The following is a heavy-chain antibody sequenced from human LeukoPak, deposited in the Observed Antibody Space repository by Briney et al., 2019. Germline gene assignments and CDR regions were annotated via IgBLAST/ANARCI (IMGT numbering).Heavy chain of an antibody. Sequence: GESLRLSCAASGFTFSTYGMHWVRQAPRQGLEWVAVIWYDGSIKYYADSVKGRFTISRDNSKNTLYLQMNNLRAEDTAVYYCARAVGPFDIWGQGTLVIVSS. CDR2: IWYDGSIK. V-gene: IGHV3-33*01. J-gene: IGHJ3*02. CDR1: GFTFSTYG. CDR3: ARAVGPFDI.